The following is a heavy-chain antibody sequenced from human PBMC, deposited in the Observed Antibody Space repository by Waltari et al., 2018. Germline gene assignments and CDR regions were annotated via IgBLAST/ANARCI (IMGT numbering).Heavy chain of an antibody. CDR3: ARGLFDSSGYFRNDAFDI. J-gene: IGHJ3*02. Sequence: QVQLQQWGAGLLKPSETLSLTCAVYGGSFSGYYWSWNRQPPGKGLEWIGEINHSGSTNYNPSLKSRVTISVDTSKNQFSLKLSSVTAADTAVYYCARGLFDSSGYFRNDAFDIWGQGTMVTVSS. CDR2: INHSGST. D-gene: IGHD3-22*01. CDR1: GGSFSGYY. V-gene: IGHV4-34*01.